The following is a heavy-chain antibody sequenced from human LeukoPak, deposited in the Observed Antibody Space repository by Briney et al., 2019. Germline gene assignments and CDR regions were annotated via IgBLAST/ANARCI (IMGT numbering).Heavy chain of an antibody. CDR1: GGSISSGGYS. CDR2: IYHSGST. CDR3: ARVSGDSSGYLVGGLAFDI. Sequence: NPSETLSLTCAVSGGSISSGGYSWSWIRQPPGKGLEWIGYIYHSGSTYYNPSLKSRVTISVDRSKNQFSLQLSSVTAAGTAVYYCARVSGDSSGYLVGGLAFDIWGQGTMVTVSS. V-gene: IGHV4-30-2*01. J-gene: IGHJ3*02. D-gene: IGHD3-22*01.